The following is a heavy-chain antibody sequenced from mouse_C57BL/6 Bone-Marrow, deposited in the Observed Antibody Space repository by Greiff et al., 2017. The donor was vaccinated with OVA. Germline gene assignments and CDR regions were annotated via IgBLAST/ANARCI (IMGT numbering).Heavy chain of an antibody. D-gene: IGHD2-1*01. Sequence: EVQVVESGPVLVKPGASVKMSCKASGYTFTDYYMNWVKQSHGKSLEWIGVINPYNGGTSYNQKFKGKATLTVDKSSSTAYMELNSLTSEDSAVYYCARTYGNSWFAYWGQGTLVTVSA. CDR2: INPYNGGT. CDR1: GYTFTDYY. V-gene: IGHV1-19*01. J-gene: IGHJ3*01. CDR3: ARTYGNSWFAY.